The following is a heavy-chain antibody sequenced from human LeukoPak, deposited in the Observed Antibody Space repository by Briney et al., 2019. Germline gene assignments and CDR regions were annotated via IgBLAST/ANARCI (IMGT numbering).Heavy chain of an antibody. J-gene: IGHJ4*02. V-gene: IGHV5-51*01. Sequence: GESLKISWKGSGYSLTNYWIGWVRQMPGKGLGWMGIIYPGDSDTRYSPSFRGQATISADKSISTAYLQWSSLKASDTAMYYCARHQEVLASSPHFYYWGQGTLVTVSS. D-gene: IGHD6-13*01. CDR2: IYPGDSDT. CDR1: GYSLTNYW. CDR3: ARHQEVLASSPHFYY.